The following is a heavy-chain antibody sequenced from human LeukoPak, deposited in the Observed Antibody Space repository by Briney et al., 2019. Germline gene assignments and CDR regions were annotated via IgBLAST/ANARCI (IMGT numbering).Heavy chain of an antibody. CDR3: ARAPVDTAMVSYFDY. Sequence: SVKVSCKASGYTFTSYGISWVRQAPGQGIEWMGGIIPIFVTANYAQKFQGRVTITADKSTSTAYMELSSLRSEDTAVYYCARAPVDTAMVSYFDYWGQGTLVTVSS. CDR2: IIPIFVTA. J-gene: IGHJ4*02. V-gene: IGHV1-69*06. CDR1: GYTFTSYG. D-gene: IGHD5-18*01.